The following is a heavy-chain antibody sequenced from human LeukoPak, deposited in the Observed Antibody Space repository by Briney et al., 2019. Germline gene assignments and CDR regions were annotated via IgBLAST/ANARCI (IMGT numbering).Heavy chain of an antibody. D-gene: IGHD3-22*01. Sequence: GGSLRLSCAASGFTFSSYAMSWGRPAPGKGLEWVSAISGSGGSTYYVASVKGRFTISRNNSKNTLYLQMNSLRAEDTAVYYCAKPKYYESSGYCPFFDYWGQGTLVTVST. V-gene: IGHV3-23*01. J-gene: IGHJ4*02. CDR2: ISGSGGST. CDR1: GFTFSSYA. CDR3: AKPKYYESSGYCPFFDY.